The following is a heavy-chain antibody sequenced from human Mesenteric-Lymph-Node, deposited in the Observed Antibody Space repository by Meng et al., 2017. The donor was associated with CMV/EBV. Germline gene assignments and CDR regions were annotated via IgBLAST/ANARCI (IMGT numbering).Heavy chain of an antibody. D-gene: IGHD2-2*01. CDR1: GFTFSNYA. Sequence: GESLKISCAASGFTFSNYAMSWVRQAPGKGLEWVSSISDSGHTTYYADSVKSRFTISRDNSKSTLFLQMNSLRAEDTAMFYCAKDPRPCSSPSCYPPYHYYFMGVWGQGTTVTVSS. V-gene: IGHV3-23*01. CDR2: ISDSGHTT. J-gene: IGHJ6*02. CDR3: AKDPRPCSSPSCYPPYHYYFMGV.